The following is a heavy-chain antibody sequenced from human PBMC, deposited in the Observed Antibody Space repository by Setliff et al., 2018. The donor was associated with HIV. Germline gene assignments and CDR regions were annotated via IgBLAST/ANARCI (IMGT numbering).Heavy chain of an antibody. CDR3: ARGGRNMGYYDSSGYYFDY. CDR2: INAANGHA. Sequence: GASVKVSCKASGYTFTSYAIHWVRQAPGQRLELMAWINAANGHAKYSQKFQGRVTMTRDTSISTAYMELSSLRSEDTAVYYCARGGRNMGYYDSSGYYFDYWGQGTLVTVSS. CDR1: GYTFTSYA. J-gene: IGHJ4*02. D-gene: IGHD3-22*01. V-gene: IGHV1-3*01.